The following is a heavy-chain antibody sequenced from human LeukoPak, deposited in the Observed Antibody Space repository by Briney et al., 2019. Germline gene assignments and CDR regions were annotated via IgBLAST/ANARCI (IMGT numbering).Heavy chain of an antibody. CDR2: ITTSGSTM. CDR1: GFTFSDYY. V-gene: IGHV3-11*01. J-gene: IGHJ4*02. Sequence: GGSLRLSCAASGFTFSDYYMSWIRQAPGKGLEWVSYITTSGSTMYYADSVKGRFTISRDNAKKSLYLQMSSLRAEDTAVYYCARPSAPYYYDSSAYYAYWGQGTLVTVSS. D-gene: IGHD3-22*01. CDR3: ARPSAPYYYDSSAYYAY.